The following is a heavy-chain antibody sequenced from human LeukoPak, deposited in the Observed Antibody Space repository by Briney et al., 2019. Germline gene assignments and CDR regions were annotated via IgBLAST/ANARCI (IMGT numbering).Heavy chain of an antibody. CDR1: GYSFTSYW. CDR3: ATSTSYYYYYMDV. Sequence: AGESLKISCKGSGYSFTSYWIGWVRQMPGKGLEWMGIIYPGDSDTRYSPSFQGQVTISADKSISTAYLQWSSLKASDTAMYYCATSTSYYYYYMDVWGKGTTVTVSS. J-gene: IGHJ6*03. D-gene: IGHD5/OR15-5a*01. V-gene: IGHV5-51*01. CDR2: IYPGDSDT.